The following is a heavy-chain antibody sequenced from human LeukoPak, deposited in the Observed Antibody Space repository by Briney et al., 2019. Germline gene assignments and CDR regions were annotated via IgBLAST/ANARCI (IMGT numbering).Heavy chain of an antibody. D-gene: IGHD5-18*01. CDR3: AKMTAPAY. CDR1: GFTFSSYW. CDR2: ISNDGTTT. V-gene: IGHV3-74*01. Sequence: AGSLRLSCAASGFTFSSYWMHWVRHAPGKVLVRVSRISNDGTTTTYADSVKGRFTISRDNAKNTLYLQMNSLRVEDTAIYYCAKMTAPAYWGQGTLVTVSS. J-gene: IGHJ4*02.